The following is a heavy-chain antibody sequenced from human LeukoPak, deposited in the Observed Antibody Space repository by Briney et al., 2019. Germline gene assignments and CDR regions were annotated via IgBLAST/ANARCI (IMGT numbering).Heavy chain of an antibody. J-gene: IGHJ4*02. V-gene: IGHV3-30-3*01. D-gene: IGHD3-10*01. CDR3: ARASIPYYYGSGNPSY. CDR2: ISYDGSNK. Sequence: PGGSLRLSCAASGFTFSSYAMHWVRQAPGKGLEWVAVISYDGSNKYYADSVKGRFTISRDNSKNTLYLQMNSLRAEDTAVYYCARASIPYYYGSGNPSYWGQGTLVTVSS. CDR1: GFTFSSYA.